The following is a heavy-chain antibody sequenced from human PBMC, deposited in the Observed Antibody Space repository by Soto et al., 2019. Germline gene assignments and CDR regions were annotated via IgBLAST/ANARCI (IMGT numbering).Heavy chain of an antibody. V-gene: IGHV4-61*01. CDR3: ARERTGDPSFFDY. Sequence: SETLSLTCTVSGGSVISGTYYWNWLRQPPGKGLEWIGNIYNSGSTHYNPSLKSRVTISVDTSKNQFSLKLSSVTAADTAVYYCARERTGDPSFFDYWGQGTLVTVSS. D-gene: IGHD1-1*01. CDR1: GGSVISGTYY. CDR2: IYNSGST. J-gene: IGHJ4*02.